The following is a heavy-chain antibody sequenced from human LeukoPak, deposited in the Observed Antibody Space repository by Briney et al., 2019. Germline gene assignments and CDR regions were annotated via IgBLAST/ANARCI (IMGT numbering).Heavy chain of an antibody. CDR1: GDSDSSVTDH. J-gene: IGHJ5*02. CDR2: LYTSGST. V-gene: IGHV4-61*02. CDR3: ARDVSDYRGWWFYP. D-gene: IGHD4-11*01. Sequence: PSETLSLTYTVSGDSDSSVTDHWTWIRQPAGKGLEWIGRLYTSGSTNYNPSLQSRITMSLDTSKNQFSLKLSSVTAADTAVYYWARDVSDYRGWWFYPSGQGTLVTVFS.